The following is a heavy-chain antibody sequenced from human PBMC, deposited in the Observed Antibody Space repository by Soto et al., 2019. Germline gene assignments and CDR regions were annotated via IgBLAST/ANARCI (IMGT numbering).Heavy chain of an antibody. D-gene: IGHD3-3*01. V-gene: IGHV3-33*01. CDR1: GFTFSSYG. CDR2: IWYDGSNK. Sequence: GGSLRVSCAASGFTFSSYGIHWVRQAPGKGLEWVAVIWYDGSNKYYADSVKGRFTISRDNSKNTLYLQMRSLRAEDTAVYYCARDSGYDFWSGYSPPWFDPWGQGTLVTVSS. J-gene: IGHJ5*02. CDR3: ARDSGYDFWSGYSPPWFDP.